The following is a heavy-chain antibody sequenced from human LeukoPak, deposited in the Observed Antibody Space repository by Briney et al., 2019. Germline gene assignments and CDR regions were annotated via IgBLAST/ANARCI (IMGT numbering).Heavy chain of an antibody. V-gene: IGHV5-51*01. J-gene: IGHJ4*02. D-gene: IGHD3-10*01. CDR2: IYPDDSRT. CDR3: ARPNYGSADY. Sequence: GESLKISCKGSGYRFPKSWIGWVRQMPGKGLEWMGIIYPDDSRTKYSPSFQGQVTMSVDKSISTAYLQWGSLKASDTAIYYCARPNYGSADYWGQGTLLTVSS. CDR1: GYRFPKSW.